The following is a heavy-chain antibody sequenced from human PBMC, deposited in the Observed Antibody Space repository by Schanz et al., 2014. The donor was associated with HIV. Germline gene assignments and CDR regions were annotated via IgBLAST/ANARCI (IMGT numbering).Heavy chain of an antibody. CDR3: AKSSGWLYEHLDH. V-gene: IGHV3-23*01. CDR2: GSDNGASA. J-gene: IGHJ4*02. D-gene: IGHD3-9*01. CDR1: GFTFSTYA. Sequence: EVQLLESGGGLVQPGGSLRLSCAASGFTFSTYAMSWVRQAPGKGLEWVAGGSDNGASAYYADSVEGRFTISRDNSRNTVFLQMNSLRAEDTALYYCAKSSGWLYEHLDHWGQGSSVIVSS.